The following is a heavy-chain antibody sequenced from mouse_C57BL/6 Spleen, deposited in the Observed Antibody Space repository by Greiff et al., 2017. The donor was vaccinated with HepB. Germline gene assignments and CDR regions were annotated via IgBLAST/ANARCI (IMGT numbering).Heavy chain of an antibody. D-gene: IGHD2-4*01. Sequence: EVHLVESGGGLVQSGRSLRLSCATSGFTFSDFYMEWVRQAPGKGLEWIAASRNKANDYTTEYSASVKGRFIVSRDTSQSILYLQMNALRAEDTAIYYCARDAGLRHFDVWGTGTTVTVSS. J-gene: IGHJ1*03. V-gene: IGHV7-1*01. CDR1: GFTFSDFY. CDR2: SRNKANDYTT. CDR3: ARDAGLRHFDV.